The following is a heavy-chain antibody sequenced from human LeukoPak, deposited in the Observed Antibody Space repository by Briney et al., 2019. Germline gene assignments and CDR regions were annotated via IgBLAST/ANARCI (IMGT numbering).Heavy chain of an antibody. J-gene: IGHJ4*02. V-gene: IGHV3-23*01. CDR2: ITRSGDST. CDR3: AKGVGPRCTAGTCFPFDY. D-gene: IGHD2-15*01. CDR1: GFTFSSYA. Sequence: GGSLRLSCEASGFTFSSYAMNWVRQAPGKRLEWVASITRSGDSTYYADSVKGRFAISRDNSKNTVFLQMNSLRAEDTALYYCAKGVGPRCTAGTCFPFDYWGQGTLVAVSS.